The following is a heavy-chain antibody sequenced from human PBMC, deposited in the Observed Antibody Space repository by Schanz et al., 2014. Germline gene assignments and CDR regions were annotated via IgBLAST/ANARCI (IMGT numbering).Heavy chain of an antibody. V-gene: IGHV3-23*01. J-gene: IGHJ6*02. CDR1: GFTFSSYA. CDR2: ISHSGGSK. CDR3: AKGMGYGSGGTCYDYYYYGLDV. Sequence: VQLLQFGGGVVQPGRSLRLSCAASGFTFSSYAMTWVRQAPGKGLEWVSSISHSGGSKYYADSVKGRFTISRDNSENTLYRQMNSLSADDTAVFYCAKGMGYGSGGTCYDYYYYGLDVWGQGTTVTVSS. D-gene: IGHD2-15*01.